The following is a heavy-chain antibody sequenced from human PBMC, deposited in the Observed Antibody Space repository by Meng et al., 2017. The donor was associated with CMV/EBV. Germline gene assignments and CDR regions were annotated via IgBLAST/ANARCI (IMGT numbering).Heavy chain of an antibody. J-gene: IGHJ4*02. D-gene: IGHD2-21*01. CDR3: ARLHTCGGDCYFFDY. V-gene: IGHV4-39*01. Sequence: SETLSLTCTVSGGSISSSSYYWGWIRQPPGKGLEWIGSIYYSGSTYYNPSLKSRVTISVDTSKNQFSLKLSSVTAADTAVYYCARLHTCGGDCYFFDYWGQGTLVTVSS. CDR2: IYYSGST. CDR1: GGSISSSSYY.